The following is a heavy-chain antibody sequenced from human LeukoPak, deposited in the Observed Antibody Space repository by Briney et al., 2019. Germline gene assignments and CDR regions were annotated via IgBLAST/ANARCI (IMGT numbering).Heavy chain of an antibody. CDR2: IFHSGST. V-gene: IGHV4-30-2*01. CDR3: ARFYASGSSFDY. D-gene: IGHD3-10*01. J-gene: IGHJ4*02. Sequence: SETLSLTCAVSGGSISSGGYSWSWIRQPPGEGLEWIGYIFHSGSTYHNPSLKSRVTISVDRSKNQFSLKLSSVTAADTGVYYCARFYASGSSFDYWGQGTLVTVSS. CDR1: GGSISSGGYS.